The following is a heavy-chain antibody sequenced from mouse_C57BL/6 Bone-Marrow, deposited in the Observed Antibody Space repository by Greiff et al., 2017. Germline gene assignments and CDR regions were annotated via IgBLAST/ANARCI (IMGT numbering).Heavy chain of an antibody. CDR2: IHPNSGST. Sequence: QVQLKQPGAELVKPGASVKLSCKASGYTFTSYWMHWVKQRPGQGLEWIGMIHPNSGSTNYNEKFKSKATLTVDKSSSTAYMQLSSLTSEDSAVYYCASLYYYGSSGYWGQGTTLTVSS. J-gene: IGHJ2*01. CDR3: ASLYYYGSSGY. CDR1: GYTFTSYW. D-gene: IGHD1-1*01. V-gene: IGHV1-64*01.